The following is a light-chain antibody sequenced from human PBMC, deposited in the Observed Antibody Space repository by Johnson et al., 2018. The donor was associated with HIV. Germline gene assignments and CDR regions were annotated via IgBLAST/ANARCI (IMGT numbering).Light chain of an antibody. CDR1: SSNIGNNY. CDR3: GTWDISLSVGYV. V-gene: IGLV1-51*02. Sequence: QSVLTQPPSVSAAPGQKVTISCSGSSSNIGNNYVSWYQQLTGTAPKLLMFENNQRPSGIPDRFSGSKSGTSATLGITGLQTGDEADYYCGTWDISLSVGYVFGTGTKVTVL. J-gene: IGLJ1*01. CDR2: ENN.